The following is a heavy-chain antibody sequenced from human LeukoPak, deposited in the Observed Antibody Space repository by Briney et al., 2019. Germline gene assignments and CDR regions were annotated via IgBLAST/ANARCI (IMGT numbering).Heavy chain of an antibody. CDR2: IYHSGIT. J-gene: IGHJ4*02. V-gene: IGHV4-38-2*01. CDR1: DYSISSGYGYY. Sequence: PSETLSLTCAVSDYSISSGYGYYWGWIRQPPGKGLEWIGNIYHSGITYYNHFNSSLKSRVTISIDTSKNQFSLRLTSVTAADTAVYFCATLVSTRYYFDYWGQGTLVTVSS. CDR3: ATLVSTRYYFDY. D-gene: IGHD5/OR15-5a*01.